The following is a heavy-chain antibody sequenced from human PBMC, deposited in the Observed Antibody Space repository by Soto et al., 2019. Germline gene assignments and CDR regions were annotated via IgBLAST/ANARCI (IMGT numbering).Heavy chain of an antibody. D-gene: IGHD3-9*01. Sequence: GGSLRLSCAASGFTFSSYWMHWVRQAPGKGLVWVSRINSDGSSTSYADSVKGRFTISRDNAKNTLYLQMNSLGAEDTAVYYCARVNMYYDILTGYYRRRGDYYYYYMDVWGKGTTVTVSS. CDR1: GFTFSSYW. J-gene: IGHJ6*03. CDR3: ARVNMYYDILTGYYRRRGDYYYYYMDV. CDR2: INSDGSST. V-gene: IGHV3-74*01.